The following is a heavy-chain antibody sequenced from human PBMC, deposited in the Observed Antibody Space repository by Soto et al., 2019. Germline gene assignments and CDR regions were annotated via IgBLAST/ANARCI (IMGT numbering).Heavy chain of an antibody. D-gene: IGHD3-3*01. J-gene: IGHJ6*02. CDR3: ASTIFGDGMDV. CDR1: GYSFTSYY. V-gene: IGHV1-46*01. CDR2: INPSGGST. Sequence: QVQLVQSGAEVKKPGASVKVSCKASGYSFTSYYMHWVRQAPGQGLEWMGIINPSGGSTTYAQRFQGRVIMTRDTSTGTVYMELSSLRSEDTAMYYCASTIFGDGMDVWGQGTSVTVSS.